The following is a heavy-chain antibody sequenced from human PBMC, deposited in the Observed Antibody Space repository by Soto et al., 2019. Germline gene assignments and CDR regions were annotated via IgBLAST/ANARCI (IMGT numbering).Heavy chain of an antibody. J-gene: IGHJ6*02. Sequence: GGSLRLSCAASGFTFSSYAMSWVRQAPGKGLEWVSAISGSGGSTYYADSVKGRFTISRDNSKNTLYLQMNSLRAEDTAVYYCAKHKAARGPYYYYGMDVWGQGTTVTVSS. D-gene: IGHD3-10*01. CDR3: AKHKAARGPYYYYGMDV. CDR2: ISGSGGST. V-gene: IGHV3-23*01. CDR1: GFTFSSYA.